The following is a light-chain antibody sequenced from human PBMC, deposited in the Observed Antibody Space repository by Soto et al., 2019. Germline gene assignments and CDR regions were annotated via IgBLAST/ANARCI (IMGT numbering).Light chain of an antibody. CDR1: QSISSW. CDR2: KAS. CDR3: QQYNSGGFT. Sequence: DIQMTQSPSTLSASVGDRVTITCRASQSISSWLAWYQQKPGKAPKLLIYKASSLESGVPSRFSGSGSGTEFTLTISILQPDDFATYYCQQYNSGGFTFGPGTKVDIK. J-gene: IGKJ3*01. V-gene: IGKV1-5*03.